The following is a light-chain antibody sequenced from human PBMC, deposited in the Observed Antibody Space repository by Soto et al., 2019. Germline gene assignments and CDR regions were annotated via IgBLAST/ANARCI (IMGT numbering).Light chain of an antibody. CDR1: QSVSSSY. J-gene: IGKJ1*01. CDR2: AAS. Sequence: EIVLTQSPGTLSLSPGERATLSCRASQSVSSSYLAWYQQKPGQAPRLLIYAASSRATGIPDRCSGSGSGTDFTLTISRLEPEDFAVYYCQQYGSSPRTFGQGTKVDIK. CDR3: QQYGSSPRT. V-gene: IGKV3-20*01.